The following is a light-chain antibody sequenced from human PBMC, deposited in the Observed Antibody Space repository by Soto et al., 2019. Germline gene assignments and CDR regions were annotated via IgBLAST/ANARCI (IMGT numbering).Light chain of an antibody. J-gene: IGKJ5*01. CDR1: QSISSY. Sequence: IQMTQSPSSLSASVGDRVTITCRASQSISSYLNWYQQKPGKAPKLLIYAATTTATGIPARFSGGGSGTEFTLTISSLQSEDFVVYYCQQYNSWPPITFGQGTRLEIK. CDR2: AAT. V-gene: IGKV1-39*01. CDR3: QQYNSWPPIT.